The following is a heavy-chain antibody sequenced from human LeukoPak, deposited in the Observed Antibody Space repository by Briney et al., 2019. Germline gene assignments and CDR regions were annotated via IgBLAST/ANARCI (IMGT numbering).Heavy chain of an antibody. CDR1: GFTFSSYG. V-gene: IGHV3-30*02. J-gene: IGHJ4*02. CDR3: AKGIDYGGNGGSLDY. CDR2: IRYDGSNK. D-gene: IGHD4-23*01. Sequence: GGSLRLSCAASGFTFSSYGMHWVRQAPGRGLEWVAFIRYDGSNKYYADSVKGRFTISRDNSKNTLYLQMNSLRAEDTAVYYCAKGIDYGGNGGSLDYWGQGTLVTVSS.